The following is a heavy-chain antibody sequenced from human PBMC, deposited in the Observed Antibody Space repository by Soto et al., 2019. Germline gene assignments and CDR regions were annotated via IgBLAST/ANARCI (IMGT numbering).Heavy chain of an antibody. D-gene: IGHD6-13*01. Sequence: PSETLSLTCTVSGGSFSGYYWSWIRQPPGKGLEWIGYIYYSGSINYNPSLKSRVTISVDTSKNRFSLKLSSVTAADTAVYYCARYSSSWYYFDYWGQGTLVTVSS. J-gene: IGHJ4*02. V-gene: IGHV4-59*01. CDR3: ARYSSSWYYFDY. CDR2: IYYSGSI. CDR1: GGSFSGYY.